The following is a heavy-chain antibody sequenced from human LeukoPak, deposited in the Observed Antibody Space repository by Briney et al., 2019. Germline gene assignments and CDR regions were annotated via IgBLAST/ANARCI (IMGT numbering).Heavy chain of an antibody. J-gene: IGHJ3*02. CDR3: ARDTVAAAGMKNAFDI. V-gene: IGHV4-39*07. D-gene: IGHD6-13*01. CDR1: GGSISSSSYY. Sequence: SETLSLTCTVSGGSISSSSYYWGWIRQPPGKGLEWIGSFFYSGSTYYNPSLKSRVTISGDTSKNQVSLKLSSVTAADTAVYYCARDTVAAAGMKNAFDIWGQGTMVTVSS. CDR2: FFYSGST.